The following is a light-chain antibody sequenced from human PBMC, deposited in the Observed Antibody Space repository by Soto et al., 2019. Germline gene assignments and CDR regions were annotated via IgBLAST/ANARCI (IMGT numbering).Light chain of an antibody. CDR1: QGVSNY. J-gene: IGKJ1*01. CDR3: QKIHVYPVT. Sequence: DIQLTQSPSFLSASVGDRVTITCRASQGVSNYLAWYQQKPGKAPNLLIYAASTLQSGIPSRFSGSGSGTEFTLAISSLQPEDFATYYCQKIHVYPVTFGQGTKVEIK. CDR2: AAS. V-gene: IGKV1-9*01.